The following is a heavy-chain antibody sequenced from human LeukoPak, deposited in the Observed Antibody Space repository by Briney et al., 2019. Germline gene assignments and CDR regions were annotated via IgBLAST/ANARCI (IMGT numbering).Heavy chain of an antibody. CDR1: GGSISSYY. J-gene: IGHJ3*02. Sequence: SETLSRTGTVSGGSISSYYWSWIRQPAGKGLKWIGRIYTGGSTNYNPSLKSRVTMSVESSKNQFSLKLSSVTAADTAVYYRAREVIVVVPAAQGAFDIWGQGTMVTVSS. CDR2: IYTGGST. D-gene: IGHD2-2*01. V-gene: IGHV4-4*07. CDR3: AREVIVVVPAAQGAFDI.